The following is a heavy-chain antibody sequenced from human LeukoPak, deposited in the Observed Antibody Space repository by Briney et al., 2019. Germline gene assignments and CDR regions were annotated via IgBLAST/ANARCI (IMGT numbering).Heavy chain of an antibody. Sequence: GGSLRLSCAPSGFPFSRYAMSWVRQPPGKGLEWVSAISGSGGSRYYEDYVKGRFSISRDNSKNTMYLEMKSLRAEDTAVYYCEKHLGIGVADYFDYWGQGTLVTVSS. J-gene: IGHJ4*02. D-gene: IGHD6-19*01. CDR1: GFPFSRYA. CDR2: ISGSGGSR. V-gene: IGHV3-23*01. CDR3: EKHLGIGVADYFDY.